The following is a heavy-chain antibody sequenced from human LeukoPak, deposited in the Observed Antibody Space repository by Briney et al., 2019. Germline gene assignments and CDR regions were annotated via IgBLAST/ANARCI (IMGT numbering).Heavy chain of an antibody. J-gene: IGHJ4*02. D-gene: IGHD5-12*01. CDR3: AGRGSEAN. CDR2: IYYSGST. Sequence: SETLSLTCTVSGGSISSSSYYWGWIRQPPGKGLEWIGSIYYSGSTYYNPSLKSRVTISVDTSKNQFSLKLSSVTAADAAVYYCAGRGSEANWGQGTLVTVSS. V-gene: IGHV4-39*01. CDR1: GGSISSSSYY.